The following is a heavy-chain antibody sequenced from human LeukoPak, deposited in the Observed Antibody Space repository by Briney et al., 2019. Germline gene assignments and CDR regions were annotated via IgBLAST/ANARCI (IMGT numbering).Heavy chain of an antibody. D-gene: IGHD2/OR15-2a*01. CDR3: ARDVNYFSY. Sequence: SETLSLTCTVSGGSISSSSYYWGWIRQPPGKGLEWIGSIYYSGSTYYNPSLKSRVTISVDTSKNQFSLKVRSVTAADTAVYYCARDVNYFSYWGQGTLVTVSS. V-gene: IGHV4-39*07. J-gene: IGHJ4*02. CDR2: IYYSGST. CDR1: GGSISSSSYY.